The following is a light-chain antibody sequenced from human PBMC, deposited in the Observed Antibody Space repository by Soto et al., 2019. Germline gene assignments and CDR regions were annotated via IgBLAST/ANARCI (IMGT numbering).Light chain of an antibody. V-gene: IGKV3-20*01. Sequence: ENLLTQSPGTQTLSPGERATLSCRASQTFSNSFLSWFQQIPGQAPRLVIYGASMRATGIPDRFSGSGSGTDFTLTISRLEPEDFAVYYCQQCGSSPHIAVGQGIRLEIK. J-gene: IGKJ5*01. CDR3: QQCGSSPHIA. CDR1: QTFSNSF. CDR2: GAS.